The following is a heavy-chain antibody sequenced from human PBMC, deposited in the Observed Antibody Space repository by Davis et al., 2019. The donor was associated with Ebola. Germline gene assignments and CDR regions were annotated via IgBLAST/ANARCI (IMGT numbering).Heavy chain of an antibody. CDR1: GVTFTNYA. CDR3: ARGKWFDP. J-gene: IGHJ5*02. V-gene: IGHV1-69*04. Sequence: SVKVSCKTSGVTFTNYAVNWVRQAPGQGLEWMGRIIPVVDTKDYAQKFQGRVTLTADKATNTAYMELSGLRFDDTAVYYCARGKWFDPWGQGTLVSVTS. CDR2: IIPVVDTK.